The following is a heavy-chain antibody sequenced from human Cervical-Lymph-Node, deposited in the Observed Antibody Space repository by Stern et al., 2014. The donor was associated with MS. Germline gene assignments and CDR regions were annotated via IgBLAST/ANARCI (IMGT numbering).Heavy chain of an antibody. CDR3: ARSVPLTTRAFEY. CDR2: IYHSGNT. CDR1: GYSISSGGYY. D-gene: IGHD1-1*01. Sequence: QVQLQESGPGLVEPSQTLSLTCTVSGYSISSGGYYWVWIGQDPRMDLEWIGYIYHSGNTYYNPSLKSRASISLDLSKNKFSLKLTAVTAADTAVYYCARSVPLTTRAFEYWGQGTLVTASP. J-gene: IGHJ4*02. V-gene: IGHV4-31*03.